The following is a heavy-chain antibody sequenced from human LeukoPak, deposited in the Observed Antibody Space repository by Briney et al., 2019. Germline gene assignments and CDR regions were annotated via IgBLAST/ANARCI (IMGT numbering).Heavy chain of an antibody. J-gene: IGHJ4*02. CDR2: ISSSSSYI. CDR3: ARALQWDDHGLDY. CDR1: TFTFSTYG. Sequence: PGGSLRLSCAASTFTFSTYGMHWVRQAPGKGLEWVSSISSSSSYIYYADSVKGRFTISRDNPKKSFYLQMNSLRAEDTAVYYCARALQWDDHGLDYWGRGTQVTVSS. D-gene: IGHD1-26*01. V-gene: IGHV3-21*01.